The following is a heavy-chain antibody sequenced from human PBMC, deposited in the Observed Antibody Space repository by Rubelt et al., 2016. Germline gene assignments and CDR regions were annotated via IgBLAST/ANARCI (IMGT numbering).Heavy chain of an antibody. CDR3: ARGPSYYYDSSGYYVA. CDR2: ISYDGSNK. J-gene: IGHJ5*02. D-gene: IGHD3-22*01. Sequence: GEGLEWVAVISYDGSNKYYADSVKGRFTISRDNSKNTLYLQMNSLRAEDTAVYYCARGPSYYYDSSGYYVAWGQGTLVTVSS. V-gene: IGHV3-30*04.